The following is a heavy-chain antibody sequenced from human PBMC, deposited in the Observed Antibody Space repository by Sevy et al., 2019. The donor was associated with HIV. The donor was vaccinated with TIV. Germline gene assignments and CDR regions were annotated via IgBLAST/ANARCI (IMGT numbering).Heavy chain of an antibody. V-gene: IGHV3-48*02. CDR1: GFTFSSYS. CDR3: ARRDIVVVPAGMTLERPYYYYYYMDV. CDR2: ISSSSSTI. Sequence: GGSLRLSCAASGFTFSSYSMNWVRQAPGKGLEWVSYISSSSSTIYYADSVKGRFTISRDNAKNSLYLQMNSLRDEDTVVYYCARRDIVVVPAGMTLERPYYYYYYMDVWGKGTTVTVSS. D-gene: IGHD2-2*01. J-gene: IGHJ6*03.